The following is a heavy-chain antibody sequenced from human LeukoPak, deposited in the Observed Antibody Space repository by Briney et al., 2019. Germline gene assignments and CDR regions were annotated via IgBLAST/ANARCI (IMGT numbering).Heavy chain of an antibody. CDR3: ARGRGPYGWFDP. Sequence: GGSLRLSCAASGFTFSSYAMSWARQTPGKGLVRVSRMSSDESTTNYADSVRGRFTISRDNAKNALYLQMNNLRAEDTAIYFCARGRGPYGWFDPWGQGTLVTVSS. V-gene: IGHV3-74*01. CDR2: MSSDESTT. CDR1: GFTFSSYA. D-gene: IGHD3-10*01. J-gene: IGHJ5*02.